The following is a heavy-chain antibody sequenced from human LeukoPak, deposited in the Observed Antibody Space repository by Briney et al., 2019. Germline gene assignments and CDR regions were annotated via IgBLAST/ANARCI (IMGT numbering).Heavy chain of an antibody. CDR2: INPNSGGT. CDR1: GYTFTGYY. V-gene: IGHV1-2*02. D-gene: IGHD3-9*01. J-gene: IGHJ5*02. CDR3: ARDEPFLTGYYNPWWFDP. Sequence: ASVKVSCKASGYTFTGYYMHWVRQAPGQGLEWMGWINPNSGGTNYAQKFQGRVTMTRDTSISTAYMELSRLRSDDTAVYYCARDEPFLTGYYNPWWFDPWGQGTLATVSS.